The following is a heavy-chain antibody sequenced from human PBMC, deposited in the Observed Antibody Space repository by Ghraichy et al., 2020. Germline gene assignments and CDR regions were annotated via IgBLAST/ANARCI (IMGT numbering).Heavy chain of an antibody. CDR1: GFTFSSYG. Sequence: GESLNISCAASGFTFSSYGMHWVRQAPGKGLEWVAVIWYDGSNKYYADSVKGRFTISRDNSKNTLYLQMNSLRAEDTAVYYCARDARYDILTGYHYGMDVWGQGTTVTVSS. J-gene: IGHJ6*02. CDR3: ARDARYDILTGYHYGMDV. V-gene: IGHV3-33*01. D-gene: IGHD3-9*01. CDR2: IWYDGSNK.